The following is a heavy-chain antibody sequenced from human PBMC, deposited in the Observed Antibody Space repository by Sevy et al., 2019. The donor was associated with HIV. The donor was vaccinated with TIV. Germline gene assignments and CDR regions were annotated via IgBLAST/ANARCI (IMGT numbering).Heavy chain of an antibody. CDR1: GFTFSDHY. V-gene: IGHV3-72*01. CDR3: ATHAGIAAAGRVFDY. CDR2: TRNKADGYTT. J-gene: IGHJ4*02. D-gene: IGHD6-13*01. Sequence: GGALRLSCVASGFTFSDHYMEWVRQAPGKGLEWVGRTRNKADGYTTEYAASVKGRFTISRDESKNSLYVQMNSLKAEDTAIYYCATHAGIAAAGRVFDYWGQGTLVTVSS.